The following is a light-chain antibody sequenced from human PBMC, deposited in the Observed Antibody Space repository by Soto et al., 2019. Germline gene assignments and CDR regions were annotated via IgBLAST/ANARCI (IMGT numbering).Light chain of an antibody. Sequence: EIVMTQSPATLSVSPGERATLSCRASQSVSSNLAWYQQKPGQAPRLLIYGASTRATGIAARFSGSGSGTEFTLTISSPQSEDFAVYYCQQYNNWPRTFGQGTRLEIK. CDR3: QQYNNWPRT. J-gene: IGKJ5*01. CDR1: QSVSSN. CDR2: GAS. V-gene: IGKV3D-15*01.